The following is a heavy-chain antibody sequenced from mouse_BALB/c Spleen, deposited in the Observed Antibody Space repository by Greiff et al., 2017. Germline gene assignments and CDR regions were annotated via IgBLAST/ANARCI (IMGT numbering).Heavy chain of an antibody. Sequence: QVQLQQPGAELVKPGTSVKLSCKASGYTFTSYWMHWVKQRPGQGLEWIGYINPSTGYTEYNQKFKDKATLTADKSSSTAYMQLSSLTSEDSAVYYCARYGGLRRGNAMDYWGQGTSVTVSS. CDR1: GYTFTSYW. D-gene: IGHD2-4*01. V-gene: IGHV1-7*01. J-gene: IGHJ4*01. CDR2: INPSTGYT. CDR3: ARYGGLRRGNAMDY.